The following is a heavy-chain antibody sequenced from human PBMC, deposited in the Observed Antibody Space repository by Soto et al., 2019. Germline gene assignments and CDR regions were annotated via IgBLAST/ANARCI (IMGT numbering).Heavy chain of an antibody. CDR3: VKERGCESSQVLPCVEI. CDR2: ISKNGAIT. D-gene: IGHD1-1*01. CDR1: GFTFSGHP. V-gene: IGHV3-64D*06. Sequence: GGSLRLSCSTSGFTFSGHPMHWVRQAPGQGLEHVAGISKNGAITFYADSVKGRFTISRDNSKNTLFLYMGSLRMEDTAVYYCVKERGCESSQVLPCVEIWGKGTMVTVSS. J-gene: IGHJ3*02.